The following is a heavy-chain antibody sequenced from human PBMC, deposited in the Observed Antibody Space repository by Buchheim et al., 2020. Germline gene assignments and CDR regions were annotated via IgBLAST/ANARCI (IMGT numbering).Heavy chain of an antibody. V-gene: IGHV3-11*06. CDR1: GFTFSDYY. J-gene: IGHJ6*02. CDR3: ARARRKWLLLRFSGMDV. D-gene: IGHD3-22*01. CDR2: ISSSSSYT. Sequence: QVQLVESGGGLVKPGGSLRLSCAASGFTFSDYYMSWIRQAPGKGLEWVSYISSSSSYTNYADPVKGRFTISRENAKNSQYLQMNSLRAEDTAVYYCARARRKWLLLRFSGMDVWGQGTT.